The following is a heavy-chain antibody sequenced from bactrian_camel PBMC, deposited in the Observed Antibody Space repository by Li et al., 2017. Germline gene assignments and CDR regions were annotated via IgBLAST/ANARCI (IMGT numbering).Heavy chain of an antibody. J-gene: IGHJ4*01. V-gene: IGHV3S32*01. D-gene: IGHD3*01. CDR3: AGRTDGNCGVWYLTTTSAFQY. Sequence: DVQLVESGGGSVQTGGSLRLSCLVSGHSRGSNCVGWYRLPPGRAPAEREGIAAIRNGGGETWYAESVKGRFTISRDNAKNTVYLQMNSLKPEDTAMYYCAGRTDGNCGVWYLTTTSAFQYWGQGTQVTVS. CDR2: IRNGGGET. CDR1: GHSRGSNC.